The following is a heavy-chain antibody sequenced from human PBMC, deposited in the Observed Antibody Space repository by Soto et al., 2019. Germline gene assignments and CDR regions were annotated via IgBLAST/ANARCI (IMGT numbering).Heavy chain of an antibody. CDR1: GFTFSSYS. J-gene: IGHJ5*02. CDR2: ISDSGGNT. D-gene: IGHD3-10*01. CDR3: SKWSGFWDA. V-gene: IGHV3-23*01. Sequence: EVQLTESGGGLVQPGGSLRLSCAASGFTFSSYSMTWVRQAPGKGLEWVSGISDSGGNTWYADSVKGRFTISRDNYKNTLFLQMNSLRAEDTAVYFCSKWSGFWDAWGQGTLVTVSS.